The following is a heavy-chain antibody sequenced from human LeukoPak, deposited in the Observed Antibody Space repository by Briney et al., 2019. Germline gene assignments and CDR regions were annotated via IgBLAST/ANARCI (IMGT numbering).Heavy chain of an antibody. J-gene: IGHJ4*02. D-gene: IGHD3-3*01. CDR1: GYTFTSYY. V-gene: IGHV1-46*01. Sequence: ASVKVSCKASGYTFTSYYMHWVRQAPGQGLEWMGIINPSGGSTSYAQKFQGRVTMTRDTSTGTVYMELSSLRSEDTAVYYCARAPPRFLEWLPKFDYWGQGTLVTVSS. CDR3: ARAPPRFLEWLPKFDY. CDR2: INPSGGST.